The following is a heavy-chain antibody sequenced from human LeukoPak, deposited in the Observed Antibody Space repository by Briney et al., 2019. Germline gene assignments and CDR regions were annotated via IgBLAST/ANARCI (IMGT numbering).Heavy chain of an antibody. D-gene: IGHD5-18*01. Sequence: PGGSLRLSCAASGFTFSSYAMLWVRQAPGKGLEWVAVISYDGSNKYYADSVKGRFTISRDNSKNTLYLQMNSLRAEDTAVYYCAREGRKDTRIQLWTTVPVHFDYWGQGTLVTVSS. J-gene: IGHJ4*02. CDR1: GFTFSSYA. CDR2: ISYDGSNK. CDR3: AREGRKDTRIQLWTTVPVHFDY. V-gene: IGHV3-30-3*01.